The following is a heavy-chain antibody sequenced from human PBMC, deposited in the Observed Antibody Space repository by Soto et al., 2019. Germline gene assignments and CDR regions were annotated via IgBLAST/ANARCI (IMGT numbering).Heavy chain of an antibody. D-gene: IGHD2-15*01. V-gene: IGHV3-23*01. CDR3: VKDLAASGWFDP. J-gene: IGHJ5*02. Sequence: QLLESGGGLAQPGESLTLSCAASGFMFSGYAMSWVRQAPGKGLEWVSAVSNSGTSTSYADSVKGRFTISRDNSKNTLNMQMSGLGAEDTALYYCVKDLAASGWFDPWGQGTLVIVSS. CDR1: GFMFSGYA. CDR2: VSNSGTST.